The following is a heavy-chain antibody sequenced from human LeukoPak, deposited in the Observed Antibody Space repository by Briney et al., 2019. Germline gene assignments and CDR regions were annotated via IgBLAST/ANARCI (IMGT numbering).Heavy chain of an antibody. D-gene: IGHD3-10*01. Sequence: GGSLRLSCAASGFTVSSNYMSWVRQAPGKGLEWGSVIYSGGSTYYADSVKGRVTISRDKSKNTLYLQMNSLRDEDTAVYYCARDMAYWGQGTLVTVSS. CDR3: ARDMAY. CDR1: GFTVSSNY. V-gene: IGHV3-53*01. J-gene: IGHJ4*02. CDR2: IYSGGST.